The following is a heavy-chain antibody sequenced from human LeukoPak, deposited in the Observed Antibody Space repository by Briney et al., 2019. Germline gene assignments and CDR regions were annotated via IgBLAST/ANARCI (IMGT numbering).Heavy chain of an antibody. CDR3: TRDRQGPRLYEMDI. D-gene: IGHD2-8*01. Sequence: GGSLRLSSAASGFTFSMYWISWVRQAPGKGPGWVANIKVDGSEIYYVDSVKGRFTISRDNAKNSLYLQMNSLRAEDTAVYYCTRDRQGPRLYEMDIWGQGTTVTVSS. V-gene: IGHV3-7*01. CDR1: GFTFSMYW. CDR2: IKVDGSEI. J-gene: IGHJ6*02.